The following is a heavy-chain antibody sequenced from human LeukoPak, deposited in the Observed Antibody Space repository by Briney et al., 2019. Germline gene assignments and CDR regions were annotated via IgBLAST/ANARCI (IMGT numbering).Heavy chain of an antibody. V-gene: IGHV3-15*01. D-gene: IGHD3-22*01. Sequence: GGSLRLSCAASGFTFSNAWMSWVRQAPGKGLEWVGRIKSKTDGWTTDYAAPVKGRFTISRDDSKNTLYLQMNSLKTEDTAVYYCTAVDLNYDSSRYWGQGTLVTVSS. CDR1: GFTFSNAW. CDR2: IKSKTDGWTT. CDR3: TAVDLNYDSSRY. J-gene: IGHJ4*02.